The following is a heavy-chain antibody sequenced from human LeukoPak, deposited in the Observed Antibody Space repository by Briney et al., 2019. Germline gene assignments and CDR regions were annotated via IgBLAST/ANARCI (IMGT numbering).Heavy chain of an antibody. V-gene: IGHV4-39*07. Sequence: PSETLSLTCTVSGGSISSSSYYWGWIRQPPGKGLEWIGSIYYSGITYYNPSLKSRVTISVDTSKNQFSLKLSSVTAADTAVYYCARERAITVTTCFDYWGQGTLVTVSS. CDR1: GGSISSSSYY. CDR3: ARERAITVTTCFDY. J-gene: IGHJ4*02. CDR2: IYYSGIT. D-gene: IGHD4-17*01.